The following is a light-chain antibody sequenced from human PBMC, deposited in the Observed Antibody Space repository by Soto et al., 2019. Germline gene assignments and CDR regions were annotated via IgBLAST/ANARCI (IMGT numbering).Light chain of an antibody. CDR1: QNVATY. J-gene: IGKJ4*01. Sequence: VMTQSPANMSVSPGERVTLSCRASQNVATYVAWYQQKRGQAPRLLIYASYTRATDIPATFSGSGSGTQFSLTSSSLQSEDSAVYFCQQYYLCGRSFGGGTKVQI. CDR3: QQYYLCGRS. CDR2: ASY. V-gene: IGKV3D-15*01.